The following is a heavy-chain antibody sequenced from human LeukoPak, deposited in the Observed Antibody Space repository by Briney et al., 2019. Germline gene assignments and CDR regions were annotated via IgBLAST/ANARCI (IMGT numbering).Heavy chain of an antibody. CDR1: GFIFGDYG. D-gene: IGHD3-9*01. Sequence: GGSLRLSCTGSGFIFGDYGMSWFRQAPGKGLEWFSFIRSKDYGGTKKYAASVKDRFTISRDDSKSMAFLQMNSLRTEDIAVYYCSRGRGGYYNRFDYWGQGTLVSV. CDR2: IRSKDYGGTK. V-gene: IGHV3-49*03. J-gene: IGHJ4*02. CDR3: SRGRGGYYNRFDY.